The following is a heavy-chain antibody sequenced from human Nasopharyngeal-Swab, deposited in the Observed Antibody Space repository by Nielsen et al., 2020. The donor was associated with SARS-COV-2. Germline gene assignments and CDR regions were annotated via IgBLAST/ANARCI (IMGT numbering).Heavy chain of an antibody. Sequence: WIRQPPGKGLEWVSAISGSGGSTYSADFVKGRFTISRDNSKNTLYLQMNSLRAEDTAVYYCAKDSLNILTGSGWFDPWGRGTQVTVSS. J-gene: IGHJ5*02. CDR3: AKDSLNILTGSGWFDP. CDR2: ISGSGGST. V-gene: IGHV3-23*01. D-gene: IGHD3-9*01.